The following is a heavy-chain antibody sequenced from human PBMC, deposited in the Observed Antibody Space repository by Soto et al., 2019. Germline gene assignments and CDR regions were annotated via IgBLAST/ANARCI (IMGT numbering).Heavy chain of an antibody. D-gene: IGHD3-22*01. J-gene: IGHJ4*02. Sequence: ASVKVSCKASGYTFTSYAMHWVRQAPGQRLEWMGWINAGNGNTKYSQKFQGRVTITRDTSASTAYMELSSLRAEDTAVYYCASHPRDSSAYWYYFDYWGQGTLVTVSS. CDR1: GYTFTSYA. CDR3: ASHPRDSSAYWYYFDY. CDR2: INAGNGNT. V-gene: IGHV1-3*01.